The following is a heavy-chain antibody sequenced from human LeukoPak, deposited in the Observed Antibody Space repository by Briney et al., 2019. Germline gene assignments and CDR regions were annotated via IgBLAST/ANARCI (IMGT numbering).Heavy chain of an antibody. CDR2: IIPILGIA. D-gene: IGHD3-22*01. J-gene: IGHJ4*02. CDR1: GGTFSSYA. V-gene: IGHV1-69*04. Sequence: GSSVTVSCTASGGTFSSYAISWVRQAPGQGVEWVGRIIPILGIANYAQKFQGRVTITADKSTSTAYMELSSLRSEDTAVYYCARDRGSYYYDSSGYSDYWGQGTLVTVSS. CDR3: ARDRGSYYYDSSGYSDY.